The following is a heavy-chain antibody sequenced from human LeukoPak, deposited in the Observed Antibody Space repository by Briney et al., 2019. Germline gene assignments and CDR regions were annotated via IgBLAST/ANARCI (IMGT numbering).Heavy chain of an antibody. CDR3: ARGVWGYCGGDCYNSPFDY. CDR2: IIPIFGIA. Sequence: GSSVKVSCKASGGTFSSYAISWVRQAPGQGLEWMGRIIPIFGIANYAQKFQGRVMITADKSTSTAYMELSSLRSEDTAVYYCARGVWGYCGGDCYNSPFDYWGQGTLVTVSS. J-gene: IGHJ4*02. CDR1: GGTFSSYA. D-gene: IGHD2-21*02. V-gene: IGHV1-69*04.